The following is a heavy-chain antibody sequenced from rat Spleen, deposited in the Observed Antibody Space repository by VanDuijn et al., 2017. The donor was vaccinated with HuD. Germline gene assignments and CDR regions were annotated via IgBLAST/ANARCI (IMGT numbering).Heavy chain of an antibody. CDR1: GFTFSDYN. V-gene: IGHV5-7*01. D-gene: IGHD4-3*01. Sequence: EVQLVESGGGLVQPGRSLKLSCAASGFTFSDYNMAWVRQAPTKGLEWVAYISYDGGSTYYPDSVRGRFTISRDNAENTAYLQMNSLWSEDTATYYCAVAGYGYWGQGVVVTVSS. J-gene: IGHJ2*01. CDR2: ISYDGGST. CDR3: AVAGYGY.